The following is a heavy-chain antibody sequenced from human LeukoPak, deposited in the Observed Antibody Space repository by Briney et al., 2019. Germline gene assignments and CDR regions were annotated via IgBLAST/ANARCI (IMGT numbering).Heavy chain of an antibody. V-gene: IGHV4-59*08. D-gene: IGHD3-3*01. J-gene: IGHJ6*03. CDR3: ARLHGWLPSADFWSGPGYYYYMDV. CDR1: GGSISSYY. CDR2: IYYSGST. Sequence: SETLSLTCTVSGGSISSYYWSWLRQPPGKGLEWIGYIYYSGSTNYNPSLKSRVTISVDTSKNQFSLKLSSVTAADTAVYYCARLHGWLPSADFWSGPGYYYYMDVWGKGTTVTVSS.